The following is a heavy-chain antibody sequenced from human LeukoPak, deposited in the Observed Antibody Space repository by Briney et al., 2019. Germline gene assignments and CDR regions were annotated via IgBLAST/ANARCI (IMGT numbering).Heavy chain of an antibody. CDR1: GFTFSAYG. CDR3: AGGVYGYNAFDY. Sequence: GGSLRLSCVSSGFTFSAYGMSWVRQAPGKGLEWVSHISSGRSVMNYADSVKGRFTISRDNGKNSVYLQMNSLRDEDTAVYYCAGGVYGYNAFDYWGQGTLVGVSS. V-gene: IGHV3-48*02. CDR2: ISSGRSVM. D-gene: IGHD5/OR15-5a*01. J-gene: IGHJ4*02.